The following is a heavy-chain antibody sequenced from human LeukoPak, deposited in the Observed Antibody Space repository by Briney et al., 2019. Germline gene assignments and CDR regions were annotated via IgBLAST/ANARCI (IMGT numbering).Heavy chain of an antibody. CDR1: GFTFTDFY. CDR2: ISPTSSYM. Sequence: SGGSLRLSCAASGFTFTDFYMNWVRQAPGKGLEWVSWISPTSSYMYYADSVKGRFTISRDNAKNSLYLQMNSLRAEDTALYYCVRDADGGISWFDTWGQGTLVTVSS. CDR3: VRDADGGISWFDT. V-gene: IGHV3-21*04. J-gene: IGHJ5*02. D-gene: IGHD4-23*01.